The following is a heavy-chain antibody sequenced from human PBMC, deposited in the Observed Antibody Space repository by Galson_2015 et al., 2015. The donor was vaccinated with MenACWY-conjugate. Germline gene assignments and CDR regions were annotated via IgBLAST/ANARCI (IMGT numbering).Heavy chain of an antibody. Sequence: TLSLTCTVSGGSISSRGYYWSWLRQYPEKGLEWIGYIYYNGGTYYNPSLKSRVTISVDTSKNQFSLNVNSVTAADTAVYYCARALYYNFWSGSYEEGNSWFDPWGQGTLVTVSS. D-gene: IGHD3-3*01. CDR1: GGSISSRGYY. CDR3: ARALYYNFWSGSYEEGNSWFDP. CDR2: IYYNGGT. V-gene: IGHV4-31*03. J-gene: IGHJ5*02.